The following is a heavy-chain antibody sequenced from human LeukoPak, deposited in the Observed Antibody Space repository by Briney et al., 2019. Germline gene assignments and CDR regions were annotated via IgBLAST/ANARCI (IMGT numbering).Heavy chain of an antibody. CDR3: AKPMTTVTTSAFDI. CDR1: GFTVSSNY. CDR2: ISGSGGST. D-gene: IGHD4-17*01. J-gene: IGHJ3*02. V-gene: IGHV3-23*01. Sequence: GGSLRLSCAASGFTVSSNYMSWVRQAPRKGLEWVSTISGSGGSTYYADSVKGRFTISRDNSKNTLYLQMNSLRAEDTAVYYCAKPMTTVTTSAFDIWGQGTMVTVSS.